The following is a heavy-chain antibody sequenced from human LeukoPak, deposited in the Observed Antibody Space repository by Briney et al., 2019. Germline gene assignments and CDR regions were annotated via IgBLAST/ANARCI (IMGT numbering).Heavy chain of an antibody. V-gene: IGHV3-30*03. CDR2: ISHDGSNK. CDR3: ARQGDTGSWYFDY. Sequence: PGGSLRLSCAASGFTFSNFDMHWVRQAPGEGLEWVAVISHDGSNKFYVDSVKGRFTISRDNSQNTLYLQMDSLIAGDTAVYYCARQGDTGSWYFDYWGQGTLVTVSS. J-gene: IGHJ4*02. CDR1: GFTFSNFD. D-gene: IGHD2-21*02.